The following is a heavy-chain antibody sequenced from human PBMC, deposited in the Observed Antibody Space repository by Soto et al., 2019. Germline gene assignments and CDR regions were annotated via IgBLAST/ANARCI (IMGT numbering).Heavy chain of an antibody. V-gene: IGHV4-59*01. Sequence: PSETLSLACTVSGGSISSYYWSWIRQPPGKGLEWIGYIYYSGSTNYNPSLKSRVTISVDTSKNQFSLKLSSVTAADTAVYYCARESFYDSGGYRALDAFDIWGQGTMVTVSS. D-gene: IGHD3-22*01. J-gene: IGHJ3*02. CDR3: ARESFYDSGGYRALDAFDI. CDR1: GGSISSYY. CDR2: IYYSGST.